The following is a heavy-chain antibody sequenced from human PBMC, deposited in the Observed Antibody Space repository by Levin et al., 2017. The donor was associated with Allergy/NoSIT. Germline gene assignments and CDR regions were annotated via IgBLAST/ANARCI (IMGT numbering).Heavy chain of an antibody. D-gene: IGHD6-19*01. CDR3: TRLAVAAGVWYFDL. J-gene: IGHJ2*01. V-gene: IGHV3-49*03. Sequence: GGSLRLSCTASGFTFGDYAVSWFRQAPGKGLEWAGFIRSKAYGGTTEYAASVKGRFTISRDDSKSIAYLQMNSLKTEDTAVYYCTRLAVAAGVWYFDLWGRGTLVTVSS. CDR1: GFTFGDYA. CDR2: IRSKAYGGTT.